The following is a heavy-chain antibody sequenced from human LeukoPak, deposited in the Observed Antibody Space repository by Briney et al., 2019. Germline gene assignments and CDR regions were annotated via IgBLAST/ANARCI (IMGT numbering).Heavy chain of an antibody. CDR3: VKDEVFSSGWYFDY. CDR1: GFTFSSYG. CDR2: ISYDGSNK. Sequence: GGSLRLSCAASGFTFSSYGMHWVRQAPGKGLEWVAVISYDGSNKYYADSVKGRFTISRDNSKNTLYLQMNSLRAEDTAVYYCVKDEVFSSGWYFDYWGQGTLVTVSS. J-gene: IGHJ4*02. D-gene: IGHD6-19*01. V-gene: IGHV3-30*18.